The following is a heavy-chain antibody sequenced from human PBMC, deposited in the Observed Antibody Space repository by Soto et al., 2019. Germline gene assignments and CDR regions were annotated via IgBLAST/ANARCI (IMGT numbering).Heavy chain of an antibody. V-gene: IGHV4-61*01. D-gene: IGHD3-3*01. CDR1: GGSVSSGSYY. Sequence: SETLSLTCTVSGGSVSSGSYYWSWIRQPPGKGLEWIGYIYYRGSTNYNTSLKSRVTISVDTSKNQFSLKLSSVTAADTAVYYCASWSGYYDTWFDPWGQGTLVTVSS. CDR2: IYYRGST. J-gene: IGHJ5*02. CDR3: ASWSGYYDTWFDP.